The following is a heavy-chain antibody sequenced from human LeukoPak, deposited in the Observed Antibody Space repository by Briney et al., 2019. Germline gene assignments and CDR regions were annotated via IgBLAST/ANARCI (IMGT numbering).Heavy chain of an antibody. Sequence: GGSLRLPCAASGFTFSTYWMSWVRQAPGKGLEWVANIKQDGSDKYYVDSVKGRFTISRDNAKNSLYLQMNSLRAEDTAVYFCARKGEVTAPTKNAFDIWGQGTMVTVSS. CDR2: IKQDGSDK. CDR1: GFTFSTYW. J-gene: IGHJ3*02. D-gene: IGHD2-21*02. V-gene: IGHV3-7*01. CDR3: ARKGEVTAPTKNAFDI.